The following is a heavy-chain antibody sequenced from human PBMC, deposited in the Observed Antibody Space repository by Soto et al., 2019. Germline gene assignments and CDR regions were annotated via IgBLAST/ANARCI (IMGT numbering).Heavy chain of an antibody. CDR1: GFTFSSFE. D-gene: IGHD1-26*01. V-gene: IGHV3-48*03. CDR3: ERARAHCPDRYYFDY. J-gene: IGHJ4*02. CDR2: ISSSGSHI. Sequence: EVQLVESGGGLVQPGGSLRLSCAASGFTFSSFEMSWVRQAPGKGLEWVSYISSSGSHIYYIDSVKGRFTISRDNAKDSLYLQMNGLRAEDTAVYYCERARAHCPDRYYFDYWGQGTLVTVSS.